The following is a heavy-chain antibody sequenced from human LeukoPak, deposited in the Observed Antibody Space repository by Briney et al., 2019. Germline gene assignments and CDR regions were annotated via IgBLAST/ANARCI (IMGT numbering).Heavy chain of an antibody. CDR2: ISSSSSNI. CDR3: ATEFLGAVAETGDY. CDR1: GFPFSSYA. D-gene: IGHD6-19*01. J-gene: IGHJ4*02. Sequence: GRSLRLSCAASGFPFSSYATNCVRQAPGKGLEWGSSISSSSSNIYYADSVKGRFTISRDNAKNSLFLQMNSLRAEDTAVYYCATEFLGAVAETGDYWGQGTLVTVSS. V-gene: IGHV3-21*01.